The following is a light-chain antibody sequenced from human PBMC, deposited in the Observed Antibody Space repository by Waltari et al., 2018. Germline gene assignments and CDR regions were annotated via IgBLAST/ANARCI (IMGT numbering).Light chain of an antibody. Sequence: TQSPATLSVSLGERVTLTCRASQSISSYLNWYQQKPGKAPKLLSYAASSLQSGVPARFSGSGSGTDFTLTISSLQPEDFATYYCQQSYSTPYTFGQGTKLEIK. CDR1: QSISSY. CDR3: QQSYSTPYT. J-gene: IGKJ2*01. CDR2: AAS. V-gene: IGKV1-39*01.